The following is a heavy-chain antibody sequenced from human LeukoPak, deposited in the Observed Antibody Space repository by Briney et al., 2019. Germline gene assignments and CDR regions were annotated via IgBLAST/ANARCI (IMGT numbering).Heavy chain of an antibody. D-gene: IGHD3-22*01. CDR1: GYTFTGYY. CDR2: INPNSGGT. J-gene: IGHJ4*02. CDR3: ARGFADTMIVET. Sequence: GGSLKVSCEASGYTFTGYYMHWVRQAPGQGLEWMGWINPNSGGTNYAQKVQGRVTMTRDTSISTAYMELSRLRSDDTAVYYCARGFADTMIVETWGQGTLVTVSS. V-gene: IGHV1-2*02.